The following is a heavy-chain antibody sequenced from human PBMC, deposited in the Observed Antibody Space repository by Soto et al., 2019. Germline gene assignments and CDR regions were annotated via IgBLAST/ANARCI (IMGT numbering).Heavy chain of an antibody. CDR3: ARNPCGGSGGRCGSGGYYYYYSGMDV. CDR1: GGSISSYY. J-gene: IGHJ6*02. Sequence: QVQLQESGPGLVKPSATLSLTCTVSGGSISSYYWSWIRQPPGKGLEWIGYIYYSGITNYNPSLYSRVTVSGDTSKEQFYLKLRSVTAADTAVYYCARNPCGGSGGRCGSGGYYYYYSGMDVWGQGTTVTFSS. V-gene: IGHV4-59*01. CDR2: IYYSGIT. D-gene: IGHD2-15*01.